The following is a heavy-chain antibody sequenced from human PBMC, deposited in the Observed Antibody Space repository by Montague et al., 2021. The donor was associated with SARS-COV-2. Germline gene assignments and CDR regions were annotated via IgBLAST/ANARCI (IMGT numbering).Heavy chain of an antibody. CDR1: GFTFSSYS. V-gene: IGHV3-21*06. CDR2: IGSSSRNI. Sequence: SLRLSCAASGFTFSSYSMNWVRQAPGRGLEWVSSIGSSSRNIYYXXSLRGRFTISRDNARSLLFLQMNSLRAEDTAVYYCAKDKFDYDSTGYPYDYWGQGTLVTVSS. J-gene: IGHJ4*02. CDR3: AKDKFDYDSTGYPYDY. D-gene: IGHD3-22*01.